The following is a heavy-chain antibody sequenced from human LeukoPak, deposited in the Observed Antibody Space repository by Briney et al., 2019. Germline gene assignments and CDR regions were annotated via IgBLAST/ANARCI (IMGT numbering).Heavy chain of an antibody. CDR2: ISSGISYI. CDR1: GFTFSSYS. CDR3: ARGATMRTNYHYGMDV. V-gene: IGHV3-21*04. Sequence: GGSLRLSCAASGFTFSSYSMNWVRQAPGKGLEWVSSISSGISYIYYADSVKGRFTISRDNAKNSLYLQMNSLKIEDTAVYYCARGATMRTNYHYGMDVWGQGTTVTVSS. J-gene: IGHJ6*02. D-gene: IGHD2-15*01.